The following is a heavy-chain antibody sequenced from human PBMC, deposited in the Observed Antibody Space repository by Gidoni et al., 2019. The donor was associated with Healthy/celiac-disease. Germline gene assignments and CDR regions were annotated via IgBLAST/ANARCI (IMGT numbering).Heavy chain of an antibody. J-gene: IGHJ6*02. CDR2: ISFDGRNE. Sequence: QVQLVESGGGVVQPGGSLRLSCAASGFTFSSYGMHWVRQAPGKGLEWVTVISFDGRNEYYAGSVKGRFSISRDNSKNTVYLQMNSLRAEDTAVYYCAKVLFAEYYYYYGLDVWGQGTTVTVSS. CDR3: AKVLFAEYYYYYGLDV. CDR1: GFTFSSYG. V-gene: IGHV3-30*18.